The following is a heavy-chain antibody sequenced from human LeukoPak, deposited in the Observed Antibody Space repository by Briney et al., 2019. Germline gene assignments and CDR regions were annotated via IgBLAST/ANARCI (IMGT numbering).Heavy chain of an antibody. J-gene: IGHJ4*02. D-gene: IGHD6-19*01. Sequence: SGTLSLTCTVSGDSISSGSYYWGWIRQPPGKGLEWIGSIYYSGSTYYNPSLKSRVTISVDTSKNQFSLKLSSVTVADTAVYYCARDCSPVAGTTYFDYWGQGTLVTVSS. V-gene: IGHV4-39*07. CDR2: IYYSGST. CDR1: GDSISSGSYY. CDR3: ARDCSPVAGTTYFDY.